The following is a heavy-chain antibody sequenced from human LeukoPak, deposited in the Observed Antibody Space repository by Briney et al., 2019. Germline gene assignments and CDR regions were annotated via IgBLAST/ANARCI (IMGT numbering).Heavy chain of an antibody. J-gene: IGHJ4*02. D-gene: IGHD5-18*01. Sequence: SETLSLTCTVSGGSISSSSYYWGWIRQPPGKGLEWIGSIYYSGSTYYNPSLKSRVTISVDTSKNQFSLKLSSVTAADTAVYYCARAMEGYSYYDYWGQGTLVTVSS. CDR3: ARAMEGYSYYDY. V-gene: IGHV4-39*07. CDR2: IYYSGST. CDR1: GGSISSSSYY.